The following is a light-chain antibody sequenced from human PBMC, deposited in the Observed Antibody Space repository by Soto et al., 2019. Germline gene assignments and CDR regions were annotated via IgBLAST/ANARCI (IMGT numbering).Light chain of an antibody. Sequence: QPVLTQSSSASASLGSSVKLTCTLSSGHSSYIIAWHQQQPGKAPRYLMKLEGSGSYNKGSGVPDRFSGSSSGADRYLTISNLQFEDEADYYCETWDGNTWVFGGGTKVTVL. V-gene: IGLV4-60*02. CDR1: SGHSSYI. CDR3: ETWDGNTWV. J-gene: IGLJ3*02. CDR2: LEGSGSY.